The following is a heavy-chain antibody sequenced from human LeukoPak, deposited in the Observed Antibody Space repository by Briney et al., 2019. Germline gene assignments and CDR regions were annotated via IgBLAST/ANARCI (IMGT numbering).Heavy chain of an antibody. CDR3: ARDYGSGPGDAFDI. J-gene: IGHJ3*02. V-gene: IGHV4-39*07. CDR1: GGSISSSSYY. D-gene: IGHD3-10*01. CDR2: IYYSGST. Sequence: SETLSLTCTVSGGSISSSSYYWGWIRQPPGKGLEWIGSIYYSGSTYYNPSLKSRVTISVDTSKNQFSLKLSSVTAADTAVYYCARDYGSGPGDAFDIWGQGTMVTVSS.